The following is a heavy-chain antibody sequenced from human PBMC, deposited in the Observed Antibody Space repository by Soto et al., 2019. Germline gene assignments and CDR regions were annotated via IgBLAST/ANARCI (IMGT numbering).Heavy chain of an antibody. Sequence: QVQLVQSGAEVKKPGSSVKVSYKASGRTFRHSAISWVRQAPGQGLEWMAGIIPIFGTANYAQKFQGRVTVTADESTSTAYMELYSLRSEDTAVYYCAIPPEGGYKDGMDVWGQGTTVTVSS. CDR2: IIPIFGTA. CDR3: AIPPEGGYKDGMDV. CDR1: GRTFRHSA. J-gene: IGHJ6*02. V-gene: IGHV1-69*01. D-gene: IGHD5-12*01.